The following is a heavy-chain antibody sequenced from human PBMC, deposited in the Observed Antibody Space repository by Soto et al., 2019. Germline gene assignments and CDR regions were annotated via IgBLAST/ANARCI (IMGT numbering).Heavy chain of an antibody. CDR1: GGSISSSSYY. CDR2: IYYSGST. Sequence: QLQLQESGPGLVKPSETLSLTCTVSGGSISSSSYYWGWIRQPPGKGLEWIGSIYYSGSTYYNPSLKSRVTISVDTSKNQFSLKLSSVTAADTAVYYCARHDKVMGATAGAPSYYWGQGTLVTVSS. CDR3: ARHDKVMGATAGAPSYY. J-gene: IGHJ4*02. V-gene: IGHV4-39*01. D-gene: IGHD1-26*01.